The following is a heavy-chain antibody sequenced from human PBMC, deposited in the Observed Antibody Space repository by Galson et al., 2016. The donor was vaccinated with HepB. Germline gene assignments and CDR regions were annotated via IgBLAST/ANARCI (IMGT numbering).Heavy chain of an antibody. CDR3: AKNPKFGDYAYSDY. J-gene: IGHJ4*02. Sequence: SLRLSCAASGFTFSTYAMSWVRQAPGKGPEWVSVISGDGATTFYADSVKGRFTISRDDSRSTLYLHLNSLRAEDTAVYYCAKNPKFGDYAYSDYWGQGTLVTVSS. V-gene: IGHV3-23*01. CDR2: ISGDGATT. D-gene: IGHD4-17*01. CDR1: GFTFSTYA.